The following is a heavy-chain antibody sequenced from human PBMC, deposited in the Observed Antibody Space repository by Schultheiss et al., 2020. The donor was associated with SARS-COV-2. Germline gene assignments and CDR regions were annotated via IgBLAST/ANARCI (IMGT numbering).Heavy chain of an antibody. D-gene: IGHD6-6*01. V-gene: IGHV4-31*01. J-gene: IGHJ3*02. Sequence: TLSLTCTVSGGSISSGGYYWSWIRQHPGKGLEWIGYIYYSGCAYYNPSLKSLLTISVDTTKNQFSLKLNSVTATDTAVYYCARDSSSSGHGTFGIWGQGTMVTVS. CDR3: ARDSSSSGHGTFGI. CDR2: IYYSGCA. CDR1: GGSISSGGYY.